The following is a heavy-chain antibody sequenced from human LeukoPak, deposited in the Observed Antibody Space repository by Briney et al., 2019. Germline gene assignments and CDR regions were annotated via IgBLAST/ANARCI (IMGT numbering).Heavy chain of an antibody. CDR1: VFTPSRSY. Sequence: GGSLRLSCAAPVFTPSRSYMSWVRQAPGKGLERVSVIYSGGTTYYADSVKGRFTISRDNSKNTLYLQMNSLRAEDTAVYYCARDLIVGGNHDAFDIWGQGTMVTVSS. D-gene: IGHD1-26*01. CDR2: IYSGGTT. J-gene: IGHJ3*02. CDR3: ARDLIVGGNHDAFDI. V-gene: IGHV3-53*01.